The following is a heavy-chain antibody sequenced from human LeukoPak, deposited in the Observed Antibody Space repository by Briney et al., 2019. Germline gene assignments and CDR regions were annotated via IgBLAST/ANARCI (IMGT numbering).Heavy chain of an antibody. J-gene: IGHJ2*01. CDR3: AKTSGYSSGWFYWYFDL. Sequence: PGGSQRLSCAASGFTFSNYTMSWVRQAPGMGLEWVSRISGSGGSTDYADSVKGRFTISRDNSKNALYLQMNSLRAEDTALYYCAKTSGYSSGWFYWYFDLWGRGTLVTVSS. CDR2: ISGSGGST. D-gene: IGHD6-19*01. CDR1: GFTFSNYT. V-gene: IGHV3-23*01.